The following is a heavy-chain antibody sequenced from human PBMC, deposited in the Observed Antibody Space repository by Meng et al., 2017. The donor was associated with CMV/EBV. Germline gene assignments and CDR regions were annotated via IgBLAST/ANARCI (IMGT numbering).Heavy chain of an antibody. CDR2: IRSKAYGGTT. J-gene: IGHJ6*02. CDR1: GFTFGDYA. D-gene: IGHD2-2*01. CDR3: TRGVVPAATHYYYYYGMDV. Sequence: GESLKISCTASGFTFGDYAMSWVRQAPGKGLEWGGFIRSKAYGGTTEYAAAVKGRFTISRDDSKSIAYLQMNSLKTEDTAVYYCTRGVVPAATHYYYYYGMDVWGQGTTVTVSS. V-gene: IGHV3-49*04.